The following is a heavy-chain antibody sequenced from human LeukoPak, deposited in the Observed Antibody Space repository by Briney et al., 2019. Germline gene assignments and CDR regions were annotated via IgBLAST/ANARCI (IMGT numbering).Heavy chain of an antibody. D-gene: IGHD2-2*01. CDR1: GFSFSSYS. Sequence: GGSLRLSCAASGFSFSSYSMNWVRQAPGKGLEWVSYISSSTTTIYYADSVKGRFTISRDNAKNSLYLQMNSLRAEDTAVYYCARDLPAPDYYYMDVWGKGTTVTISS. J-gene: IGHJ6*03. CDR3: ARDLPAPDYYYMDV. CDR2: ISSSTTTI. V-gene: IGHV3-48*01.